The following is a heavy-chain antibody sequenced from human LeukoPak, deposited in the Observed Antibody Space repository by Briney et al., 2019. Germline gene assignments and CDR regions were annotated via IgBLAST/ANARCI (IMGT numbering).Heavy chain of an antibody. D-gene: IGHD3-22*01. Sequence: PGGSLRLSCAASGFTVSSNYVSWVRQAPGKGLDCVSVIYSDDSSYYADSVKGRFTISRDNSKNTLYLQMNSLRAEDTAVYYCAVDSSGFRPIDYWSQGTLVTVSS. CDR2: IYSDDSS. J-gene: IGHJ4*02. V-gene: IGHV3-66*01. CDR3: AVDSSGFRPIDY. CDR1: GFTVSSNY.